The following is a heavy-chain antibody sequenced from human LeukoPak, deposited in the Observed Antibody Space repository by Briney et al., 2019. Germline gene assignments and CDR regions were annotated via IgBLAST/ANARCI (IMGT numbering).Heavy chain of an antibody. V-gene: IGHV1-69*13. Sequence: SVKVSCKASGGTFSSYAISWVRQAPGQGLEWMGGIIPIFGTANYAQKFQGRVTITADESTSTAYTQLSSLRSEDTAVYYCARDHHYYGLGSYYNKLFDYWGKGTLVSVS. J-gene: IGHJ4*02. CDR2: IIPIFGTA. CDR3: ARDHHYYGLGSYYNKLFDY. CDR1: GGTFSSYA. D-gene: IGHD3-10*01.